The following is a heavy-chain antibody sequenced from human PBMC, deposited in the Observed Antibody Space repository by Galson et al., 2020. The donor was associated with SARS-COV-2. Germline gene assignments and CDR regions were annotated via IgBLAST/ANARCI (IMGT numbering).Heavy chain of an antibody. J-gene: IGHJ6*02. CDR3: ARGHSSGWSHYYYGMDV. CDR2: IYSGGST. CDR1: GFTVSSNY. V-gene: IGHV3-53*01. D-gene: IGHD6-19*01. Sequence: GGSLRLSCAASGFTVSSNYMSWVRQAPGKGLEWVSVIYSGGSTYYADSVKGRFTISRDNSKNTLYLQMNSLRAEDTAVYYCARGHSSGWSHYYYGMDVWGQGTTVTVSS.